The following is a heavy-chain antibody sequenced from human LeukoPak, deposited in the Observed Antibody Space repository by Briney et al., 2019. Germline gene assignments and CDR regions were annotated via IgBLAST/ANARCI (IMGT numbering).Heavy chain of an antibody. CDR3: AKDGQIWFGELLLNY. CDR1: GFPFSTYW. D-gene: IGHD3-10*01. V-gene: IGHV3-7*03. Sequence: TGGSLRLSCAASGFPFSTYWMSWVRQAPGKGLEWVANINQDGTEKYYVDSVKGRFTISRDNSKNTLYLQMNSLRAEDTAVYYCAKDGQIWFGELLLNYWGQGTLVTVSS. J-gene: IGHJ4*02. CDR2: INQDGTEK.